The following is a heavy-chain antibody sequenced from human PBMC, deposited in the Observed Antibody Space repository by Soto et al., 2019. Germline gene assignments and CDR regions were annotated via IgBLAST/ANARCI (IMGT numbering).Heavy chain of an antibody. CDR2: INAGNGNT. CDR1: GYTFTSYA. Sequence: QVQLVQSGAEVKKPGASVKVSCKASGYTFTSYAMHWVRQAPGQRLEWMGWINAGNGNTKYSQKLQGRVTITRATGASTSYMEMSSLRSEDTAVYYCARPHFSRSYYFDYWGQGTLVSVSS. D-gene: IGHD6-13*01. V-gene: IGHV1-3*01. CDR3: ARPHFSRSYYFDY. J-gene: IGHJ4*02.